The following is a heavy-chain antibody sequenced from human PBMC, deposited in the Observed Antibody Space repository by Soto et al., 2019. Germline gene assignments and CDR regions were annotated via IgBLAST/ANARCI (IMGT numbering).Heavy chain of an antibody. D-gene: IGHD3-16*01. CDR1: GGNSNTYA. V-gene: IGHV1-69*13. CDR3: AKEAGDV. J-gene: IGHJ1*01. Sequence: SVKISCKTSGGNSNTYALTWVRQAPGQELEWIGGIISTFDIKNVGKRIQGRVTLIANDSMHSANLEMTSLGSYDTAVYYCAKEAGDVWGQGTLVTVPQ. CDR2: IISTFDIK.